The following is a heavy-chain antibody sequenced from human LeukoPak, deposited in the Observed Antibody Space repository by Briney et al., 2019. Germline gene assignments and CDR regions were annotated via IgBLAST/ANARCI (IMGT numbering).Heavy chain of an antibody. CDR1: GFTVINNY. D-gene: IGHD2-2*01. CDR2: IYSGGNT. CDR3: AREFGTSCCNYFDS. V-gene: IGHV3-66*01. Sequence: GGSLRLSCAASGFTVINNYMSWVRQAPGKGLERVSVIYSGGNTYYADSVKGRFTISRDNSKNTLYLQMNSLRAEDTAVYYCAREFGTSCCNYFDSWGQGTLVTVSS. J-gene: IGHJ4*02.